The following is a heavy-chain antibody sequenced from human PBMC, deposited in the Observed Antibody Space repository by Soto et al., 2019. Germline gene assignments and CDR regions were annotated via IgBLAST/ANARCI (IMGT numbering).Heavy chain of an antibody. D-gene: IGHD3-3*01. CDR2: LYYSGRT. Sequence: QVQLQESGPGLVKPSETLSLTCTVSGGSVSSGSYYWSWIRQPPGQGLEYIGYLYYSGRTNYNPSLKRRVPISVDPPKNQFSRKLTSVTAADTAIYYCARGQAFWTGYYRMPYYFDYWGQGTLVTVST. CDR3: ARGQAFWTGYYRMPYYFDY. CDR1: GGSVSSGSYY. V-gene: IGHV4-61*01. J-gene: IGHJ4*02.